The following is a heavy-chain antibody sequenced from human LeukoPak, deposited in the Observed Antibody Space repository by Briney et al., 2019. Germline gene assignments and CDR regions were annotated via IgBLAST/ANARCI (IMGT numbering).Heavy chain of an antibody. CDR1: GGTFSSYA. Sequence: GASVKVSCKASGGTFSSYAISWVGQAPGQGLEWMGGIIPIFGTANYAQKFQGRVTITADESTSTAYMELSSLRSEDTAVYYCAMLYNWNDAREGYWGQGTLVTVSS. D-gene: IGHD1-1*01. J-gene: IGHJ4*02. CDR2: IIPIFGTA. V-gene: IGHV1-69*13. CDR3: AMLYNWNDAREGY.